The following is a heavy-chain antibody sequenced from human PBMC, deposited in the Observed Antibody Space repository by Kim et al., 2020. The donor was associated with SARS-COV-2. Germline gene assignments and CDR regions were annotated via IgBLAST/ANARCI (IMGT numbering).Heavy chain of an antibody. D-gene: IGHD2-15*01. V-gene: IGHV4-39*01. J-gene: IGHJ5*02. CDR2: IYYSGST. CDR1: GGSISSSSYY. CDR3: ARVVEMATPRGNWFDP. Sequence: SETLSLTCTVSGGSISSSSYYWGWIRQPPGQGLEWFGCIYYSGSTYYNPSLKSRVTISVDTSKNQFSLKLSSVTAADTAVYYCARVVEMATPRGNWFDPWGQGTLVTVSS.